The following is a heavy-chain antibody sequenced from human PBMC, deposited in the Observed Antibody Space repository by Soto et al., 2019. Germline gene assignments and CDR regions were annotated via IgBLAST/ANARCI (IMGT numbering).Heavy chain of an antibody. CDR3: ARMVRGSTVGYYYYMDV. CDR2: ISPYNGDT. Sequence: ASVKVSCKTSGYTFTGHGISWVRQAPGQGLEWMGWISPYNGDTNYAQKLQGRVSVTTDSSTRTAYMELRSLRSEDTAVYYCARMVRGSTVGYYYYMDVWGKGTTVTVSS. CDR1: GYTFTGHG. V-gene: IGHV1-18*01. J-gene: IGHJ6*03. D-gene: IGHD3-10*01.